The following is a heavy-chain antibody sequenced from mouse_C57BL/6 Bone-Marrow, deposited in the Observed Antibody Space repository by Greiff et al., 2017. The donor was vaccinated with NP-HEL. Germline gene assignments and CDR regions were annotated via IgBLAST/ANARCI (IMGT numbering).Heavy chain of an antibody. CDR1: GFNIKDYY. V-gene: IGHV14-2*01. CDR3: ARSLYAMDY. J-gene: IGHJ4*01. Sequence: EVKLMESGAELVKPGASVKLSCTASGFNIKDYYMHWVKQRTEQGLEWIGRIDPEDGETKYAPKFKGKATLTADTSSNTAYMPLSSLTSDDAAVYYCARSLYAMDYWGQGTSVTVSS. CDR2: IDPEDGET.